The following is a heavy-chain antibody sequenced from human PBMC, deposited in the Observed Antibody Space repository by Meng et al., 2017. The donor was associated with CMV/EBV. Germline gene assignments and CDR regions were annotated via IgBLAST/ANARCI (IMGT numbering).Heavy chain of an antibody. CDR1: GYTFTGYY. D-gene: IGHD1-7*01. CDR2: INPNSGGT. Sequence: GQLGQSGAEVKKPGASVKVSCKASGYTFTGYYMHWVRQAPGQGLEWMGWINPNSGGTNYAQKFQGRVTMTRDTSISTAYMELSRLRSDDTAVYYCATYIGNYINWYFDLWGRGTLVTVSS. V-gene: IGHV1-2*02. CDR3: ATYIGNYINWYFDL. J-gene: IGHJ2*01.